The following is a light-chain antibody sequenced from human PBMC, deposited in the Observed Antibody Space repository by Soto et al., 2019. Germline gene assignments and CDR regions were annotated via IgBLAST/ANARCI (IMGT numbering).Light chain of an antibody. CDR3: VSWDDSLSGLV. Sequence: QSVLTQPPSASGTPGQMVTISCSGRSANIGNNYVCWYQQLPGTAPKLLIYSNNQRPSGVPDRFSGSKSGTSASLAISGLRSEDEADYYCVSWDDSLSGLVFGTGTKVTVI. CDR1: SANIGNNY. V-gene: IGLV1-47*02. CDR2: SNN. J-gene: IGLJ1*01.